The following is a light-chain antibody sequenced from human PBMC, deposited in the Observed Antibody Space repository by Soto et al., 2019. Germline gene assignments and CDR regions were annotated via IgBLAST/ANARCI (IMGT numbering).Light chain of an antibody. J-gene: IGKJ4*01. CDR3: HQYGSAPHT. CDR2: GAS. Sequence: EIVLTQSPGTLSLSPGERATLSCRASQSVSSNFLVWYQQKPGQAPRLLIYGASSRATGIPDRFSGSGSGTDFTLTISRLEPEDFAVYYFHQYGSAPHTFGGGTKVEIK. CDR1: QSVSSNF. V-gene: IGKV3-20*01.